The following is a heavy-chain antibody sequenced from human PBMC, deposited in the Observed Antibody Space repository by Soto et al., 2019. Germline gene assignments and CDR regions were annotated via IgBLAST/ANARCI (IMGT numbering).Heavy chain of an antibody. CDR2: INHSGST. V-gene: IGHV4-34*01. CDR1: GGSFSGYY. D-gene: IGHD6-13*01. J-gene: IGHJ5*02. Sequence: SETLSLTCAVYGGSFSGYYWSWIRQPPGKGLEWIGEINHSGSTNYNPSLKSRVTISVDTSKNQFSLKLSSVTAADTAVYYCASKGGIAAADHPPRSDNWFDPWGQGTLVTVSS. CDR3: ASKGGIAAADHPPRSDNWFDP.